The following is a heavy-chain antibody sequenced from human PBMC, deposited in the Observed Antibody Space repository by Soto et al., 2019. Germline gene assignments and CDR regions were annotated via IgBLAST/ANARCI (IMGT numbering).Heavy chain of an antibody. V-gene: IGHV1-2*04. J-gene: IGHJ4*02. Sequence: ASVKVSCKASGYTFTGYYMHWVRQAPGQGLEWMGWINPNSGGTNYAQKFQGWVTMTRDTSISTAYMELSSLRSEDTAVYYCARNLMDYDILTGYYMGYYFDYWGQGTLVTVSS. CDR2: INPNSGGT. D-gene: IGHD3-9*01. CDR1: GYTFTGYY. CDR3: ARNLMDYDILTGYYMGYYFDY.